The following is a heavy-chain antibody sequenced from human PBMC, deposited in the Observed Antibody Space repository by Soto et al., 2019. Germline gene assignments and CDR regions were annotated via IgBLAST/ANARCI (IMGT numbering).Heavy chain of an antibody. CDR3: AREGLVAGSFDY. D-gene: IGHD6-19*01. V-gene: IGHV4-59*01. Sequence: SETLSLTCTVSGGSISSYYWSWIRQPPGKGLEWIGYIYYSGSTNYNPPLKSRVTISVGTSKNQFSLKLSSLTAADTAVYYCAREGLVAGSFDYWGQGTLVTVS. J-gene: IGHJ4*02. CDR1: GGSISSYY. CDR2: IYYSGST.